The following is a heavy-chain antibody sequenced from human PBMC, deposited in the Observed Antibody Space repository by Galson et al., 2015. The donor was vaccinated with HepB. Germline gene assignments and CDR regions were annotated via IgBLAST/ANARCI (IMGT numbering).Heavy chain of an antibody. V-gene: IGHV1-69*13. CDR2: IIPIFGTT. J-gene: IGHJ1*01. D-gene: IGHD3-10*01. CDR1: GGTFSRYI. Sequence: QSGAEVKKPGASVKVSCKAPGGTFSRYIIVWVRQAPGQRLEWMGGIIPIFGTTNYGQKFQGRVTIIADESTGTAYMELSSLRSEDTAVYYCAFYGSGSAEDFQYWGRGTLVIVSS. CDR3: AFYGSGSAEDFQY.